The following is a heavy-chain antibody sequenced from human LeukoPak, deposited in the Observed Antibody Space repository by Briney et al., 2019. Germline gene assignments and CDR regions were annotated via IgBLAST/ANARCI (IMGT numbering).Heavy chain of an antibody. CDR2: INHSGST. V-gene: IGHV4-34*01. J-gene: IGHJ6*03. CDR1: GGSFSGYY. Sequence: PSETLSLTCAVDGGSFSGYYWSWIRQPPVKGLEWIGEINHSGSTNYNPSLKSRVTISVDTSKNQFSLKLSSVTAADTAVYYCARHLPYYYYYYMDVWGKGTTVTISS. D-gene: IGHD5/OR15-5a*01. CDR3: ARHLPYYYYYYMDV.